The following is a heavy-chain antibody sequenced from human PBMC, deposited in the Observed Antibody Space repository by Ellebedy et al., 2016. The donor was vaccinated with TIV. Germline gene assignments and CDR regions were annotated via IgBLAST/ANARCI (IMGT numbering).Heavy chain of an antibody. Sequence: GESLKISCAASGFTFSDYYMSWIRQAPGKGLEWVSYISSSSSYTNYADSVKGRFTISRDNTKNTLFLQMNSLTIEDTGVYYCAKVDHWGQGTQVTVSS. CDR3: AKVDH. J-gene: IGHJ5*02. CDR1: GFTFSDYY. CDR2: ISSSSSYT. V-gene: IGHV3-11*06.